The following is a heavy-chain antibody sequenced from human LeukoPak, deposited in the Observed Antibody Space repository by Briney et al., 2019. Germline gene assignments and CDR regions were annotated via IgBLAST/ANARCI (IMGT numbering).Heavy chain of an antibody. V-gene: IGHV3-23*01. CDR3: AKGKLDFWSGQYYYYYAMDV. J-gene: IGHJ6*02. Sequence: TGGSLRLSCAASGFTFSRHAMSWVRLAPGRGLEWVSAISGSDGNTYHADSVKGRFTISRDISKNTLYLQMNSQRAEDTAVYYCAKGKLDFWSGQYYYYYAMDVWGQGTTVTVSS. D-gene: IGHD3-3*01. CDR1: GFTFSRHA. CDR2: ISGSDGNT.